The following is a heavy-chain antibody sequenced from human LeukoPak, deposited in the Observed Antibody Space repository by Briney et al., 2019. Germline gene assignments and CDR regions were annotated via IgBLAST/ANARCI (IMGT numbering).Heavy chain of an antibody. V-gene: IGHV3-53*01. Sequence: GGSLRLSCAASGITVNSNYMSWVRQAPGKGLEWVSIIYSGGSTDYADSVKGRFTISRDNSKNTVYLQMNSLRAEDTTVYYCASNTYYYGSGSYDYWGQGTLVTVSS. D-gene: IGHD3-10*01. CDR2: IYSGGST. J-gene: IGHJ4*02. CDR3: ASNTYYYGSGSYDY. CDR1: GITVNSNY.